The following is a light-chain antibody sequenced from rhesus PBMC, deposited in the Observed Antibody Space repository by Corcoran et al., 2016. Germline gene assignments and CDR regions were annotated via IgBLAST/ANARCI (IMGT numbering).Light chain of an antibody. CDR3: QETSNLWT. CDR2: DAS. CDR1: QSVSSY. Sequence: EIVMTQSPATLSLSPGERATLSCRASQSVSSYLAWYQQKPGPAPRLLLYDASRRATGIPDRFSGSGSGTDFTLTISSLEPEDFAVYYCQETSNLWTFGQGTKVEIK. J-gene: IGKJ1*01. V-gene: IGKV3-31*02.